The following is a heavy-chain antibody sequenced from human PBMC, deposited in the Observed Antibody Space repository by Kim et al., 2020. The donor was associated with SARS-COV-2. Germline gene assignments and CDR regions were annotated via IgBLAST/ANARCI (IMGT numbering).Heavy chain of an antibody. CDR2: IYYSGST. Sequence: SETLSLTCTVSGGSISSSSYYWGWIRQPPGKGLEWIGSIYYSGSTYYNPSLKSRVTISVDTSKNQFSLKLSSVTAADTAVYYCASDSSGWYGGSFDYWGQGTLVTVSS. CDR3: ASDSSGWYGGSFDY. D-gene: IGHD6-19*01. CDR1: GGSISSSSYY. J-gene: IGHJ4*02. V-gene: IGHV4-39*01.